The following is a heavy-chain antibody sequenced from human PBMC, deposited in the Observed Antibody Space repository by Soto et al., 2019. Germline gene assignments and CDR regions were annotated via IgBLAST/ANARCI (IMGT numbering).Heavy chain of an antibody. V-gene: IGHV3-23*01. CDR1: GFTFSNYA. CDR2: IGSSGSNT. Sequence: EVQLLESGEGLVQPGGSLKLSCAASGFTFSNYAMSWVRQAPGKGLEWVSGIGSSGSNTYHADSVKGRFTISRDNSKNTLFLQMNSLRAEDTAEYYCARVVRYFDTPYGMDVWGQGTTVTVSS. J-gene: IGHJ6*02. CDR3: ARVVRYFDTPYGMDV. D-gene: IGHD3-9*01.